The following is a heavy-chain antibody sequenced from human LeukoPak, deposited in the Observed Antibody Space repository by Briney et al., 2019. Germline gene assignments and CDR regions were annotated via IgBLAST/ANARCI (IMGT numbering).Heavy chain of an antibody. CDR1: SGSIGSYY. Sequence: SETLSLTCTVSSGSIGSYYWTWIRQPAGKGLEWIGRIYTSGSTNYNPSLKSRVTMSVDTSNNQFSLNLSSVTAADTAVYYCARQIIAAGKNYYGMDVWGQGTTVTVSS. CDR3: ARQIIAAGKNYYGMDV. V-gene: IGHV4-4*07. J-gene: IGHJ6*02. D-gene: IGHD6-13*01. CDR2: IYTSGST.